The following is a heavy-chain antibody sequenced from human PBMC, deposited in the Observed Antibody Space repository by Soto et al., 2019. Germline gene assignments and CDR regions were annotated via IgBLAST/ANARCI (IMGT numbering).Heavy chain of an antibody. V-gene: IGHV3-23*01. CDR3: AKATATGGGAFDI. CDR2: ILVAGST. Sequence: PGGSLRLSSAASGFICSSYDMSWVRQAPGKGLEWVSTILVAGSTHYEDSVKGRFTISRDRSKNTVYLQMNSLTAGDTAVYYCAKATATGGGAFDICGQGTMVTVSS. D-gene: IGHD2-8*02. CDR1: GFICSSYD. J-gene: IGHJ3*02.